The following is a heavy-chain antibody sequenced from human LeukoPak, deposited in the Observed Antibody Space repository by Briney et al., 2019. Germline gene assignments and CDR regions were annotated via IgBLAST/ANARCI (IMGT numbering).Heavy chain of an antibody. CDR2: IYHSGST. D-gene: IGHD3-16*01. CDR1: GYSISSGYY. J-gene: IGHJ5*01. V-gene: IGHV4-38-2*01. CDR3: AAGGPGDLFDS. Sequence: PSETLSLTCDVSGYSISSGYYWGWIRQPPGKGVEWIGSIYHSGSTYYNPSLKSRVTISVDTSKNQFSLKLSSVTAADTAVYYCAAGGPGDLFDSWGQGTLVTVSS.